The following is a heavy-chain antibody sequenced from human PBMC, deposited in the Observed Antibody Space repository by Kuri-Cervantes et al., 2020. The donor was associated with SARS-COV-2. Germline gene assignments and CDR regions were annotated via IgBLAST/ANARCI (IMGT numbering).Heavy chain of an antibody. CDR2: IGPSNTYI. Sequence: GESLKISCAASGFTFSNAWMSWVRQAPGKGLEWVSGIGPSNTYIYYADSVKGRFIISRDNAKNSLYLQMNSLRVEDTALYYCARAYGDYVFREALDSWGQGTLVTVSS. V-gene: IGHV3-21*06. D-gene: IGHD4-17*01. CDR3: ARAYGDYVFREALDS. J-gene: IGHJ4*02. CDR1: GFTFSNAW.